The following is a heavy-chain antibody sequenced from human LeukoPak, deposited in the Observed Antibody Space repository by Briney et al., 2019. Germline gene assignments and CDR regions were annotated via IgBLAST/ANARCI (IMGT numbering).Heavy chain of an antibody. J-gene: IGHJ5*02. CDR1: GFTFSSYS. CDR3: ARDFPRYYDFWSGPNWFDP. D-gene: IGHD3-3*01. CDR2: ISSSSSTI. V-gene: IGHV3-48*01. Sequence: GGSLRLSCAASGFTFSSYSMNWVRQAPGKGLEWVSYISSSSSTIYYADSVKGRFTISRGNAKNSLYLQMNSLRAEDTAVYYCARDFPRYYDFWSGPNWFDPWGQGTLVTVSS.